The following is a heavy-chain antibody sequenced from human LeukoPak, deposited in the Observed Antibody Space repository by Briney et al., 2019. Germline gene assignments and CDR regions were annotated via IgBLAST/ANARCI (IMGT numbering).Heavy chain of an antibody. Sequence: GASVKVSCKASGYTFTSYYMHWVRQAPGQGLEWMGIINPSGGSTSYAQKFQGRVTMTRDTSTSTVYMELSSLRSEDTAVYYCARDPSAIVLMVYALDYWGQGTLVTVPS. V-gene: IGHV1-46*01. CDR3: ARDPSAIVLMVYALDY. CDR2: INPSGGST. J-gene: IGHJ4*02. D-gene: IGHD2-8*01. CDR1: GYTFTSYY.